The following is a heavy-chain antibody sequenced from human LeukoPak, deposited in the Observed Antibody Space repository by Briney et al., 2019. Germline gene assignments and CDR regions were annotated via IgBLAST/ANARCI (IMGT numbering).Heavy chain of an antibody. CDR1: GDSISTYY. Sequence: PSETLSLTCTVSGDSISTYYWSWVRQPPGKGLEWVGYIYYRVTSYYNPSLKSRVTMSVDMSTRQISLKLSSVTAADTAVYYCARMRPEPGYSSSWPDAFDIWGQGTMVTVSS. J-gene: IGHJ3*02. D-gene: IGHD6-13*01. CDR3: ARMRPEPGYSSSWPDAFDI. V-gene: IGHV4-59*01. CDR2: IYYRVTS.